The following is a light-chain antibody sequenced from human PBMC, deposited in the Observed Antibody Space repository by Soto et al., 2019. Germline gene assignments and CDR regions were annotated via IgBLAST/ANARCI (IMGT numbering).Light chain of an antibody. V-gene: IGKV4-1*01. Sequence: DIVMTQSPDSLAVSLGERATINRKSSQSVLYSSNNKNYLAWYQQKPGKAPNLLIYAASSLQSGVPSRFIGSGSGTDFTLTISSLQPEDSATYYCQQSYRTSHTFGQGTRLENK. CDR2: AAS. CDR1: QSVLYSSNNKNY. J-gene: IGKJ5*01. CDR3: QQSYRTSHT.